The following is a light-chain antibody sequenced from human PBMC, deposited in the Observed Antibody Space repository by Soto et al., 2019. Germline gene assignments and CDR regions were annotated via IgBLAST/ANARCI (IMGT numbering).Light chain of an antibody. CDR2: EVT. CDR3: SSFTGGSTLVV. V-gene: IGLV2-14*01. CDR1: SSDVGGYNF. Sequence: QSALTQPPSASGSPGQSVAISCTGTSSDVGGYNFVSWYQQHPGKAPKLMIYEVTKRPSGVSNRFSGSRSGNTASLTISGLQTEDEADYYCSSFTGGSTLVVFGGGTKVTVL. J-gene: IGLJ2*01.